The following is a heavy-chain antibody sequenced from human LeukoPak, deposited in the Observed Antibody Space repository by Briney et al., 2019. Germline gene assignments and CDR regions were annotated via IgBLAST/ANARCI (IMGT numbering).Heavy chain of an antibody. V-gene: IGHV3-23*01. CDR1: GFTFSSYA. CDR2: ISGSGGST. Sequence: PGGSLRLSCAASGFTFSSYAMSWVRQAPGKGLEWVSAISGSGGSTYYADSVKGRFTISRDNSKNTLYLQMNSLRAEDTAVYYCAKDYRADYYDSSGYIVGEYYFDYWGQGTLVTVSS. CDR3: AKDYRADYYDSSGYIVGEYYFDY. J-gene: IGHJ4*02. D-gene: IGHD3-22*01.